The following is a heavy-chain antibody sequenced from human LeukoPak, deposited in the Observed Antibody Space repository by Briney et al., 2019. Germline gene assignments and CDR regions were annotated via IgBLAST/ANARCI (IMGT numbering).Heavy chain of an antibody. Sequence: SETLSLTCTVSGGSISSGGYYWSWIRQPAGKGLEWIGRIYTSGSTNYNPSLRSRVTISVDTSKNQFSLKLSSVTAADTAVYYCARGITGPTVRYYYNYYMDVWGKGITVTISS. V-gene: IGHV4-61*02. CDR1: GGSISSGGYY. CDR2: IYTSGST. D-gene: IGHD1-1*01. J-gene: IGHJ6*03. CDR3: ARGITGPTVRYYYNYYMDV.